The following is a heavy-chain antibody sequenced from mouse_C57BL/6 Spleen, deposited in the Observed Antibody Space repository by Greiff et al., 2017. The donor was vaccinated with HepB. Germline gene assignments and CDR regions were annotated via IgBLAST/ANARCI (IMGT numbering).Heavy chain of an antibody. CDR1: GFTFSSYG. D-gene: IGHD2-4*01. Sequence: DVMLVESGGDLVKPGGSLKLSCAASGFTFSSYGMSWVRQTPDKRLEWVATISSGGSYTYYPDSVKGRFTISRDNAKNTLYLQMSSLKSEDTAMYYCARLYEYDGFAYWGQGTLVTVSA. CDR2: ISSGGSYT. V-gene: IGHV5-6*02. CDR3: ARLYEYDGFAY. J-gene: IGHJ3*01.